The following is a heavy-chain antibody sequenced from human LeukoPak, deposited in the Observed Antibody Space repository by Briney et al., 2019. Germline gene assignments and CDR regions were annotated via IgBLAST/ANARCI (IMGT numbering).Heavy chain of an antibody. CDR3: ARDRRLVSFDY. V-gene: IGHV3-30*04. CDR2: ISYDGRNE. J-gene: IGHJ4*02. D-gene: IGHD5-12*01. Sequence: TGRSLRLSCAISGFSFSVYSMHWVRQAPGKGLDWVAYISYDGRNENYADSVKGRFTISRDTSKHTLFLQMNSLTAEDTGVYYCARDRRLVSFDYWGQGTLVTVSS. CDR1: GFSFSVYS.